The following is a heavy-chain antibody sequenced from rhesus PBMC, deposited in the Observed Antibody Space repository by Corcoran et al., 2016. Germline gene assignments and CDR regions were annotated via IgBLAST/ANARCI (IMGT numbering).Heavy chain of an antibody. J-gene: IGHJ4*01. V-gene: IGHV3S5*01. Sequence: EVQVVETGGGLVQHGGSLKLSCVVSGFTFSRYGMSWVRQAQGKGLEWVSAINSGVNDRQSTYSVKGRFTISRDNSKNSVSLQMNSLRTEATAMYYCVKEVPGSWDYWGQGVLVTVSS. CDR2: INSGVNDR. D-gene: IGHD6-25*01. CDR3: VKEVPGSWDY. CDR1: GFTFSRYG.